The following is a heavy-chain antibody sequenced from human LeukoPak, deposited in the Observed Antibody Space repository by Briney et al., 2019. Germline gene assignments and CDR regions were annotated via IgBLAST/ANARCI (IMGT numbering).Heavy chain of an antibody. CDR1: GGSISSSSYY. Sequence: SETLSLTCTVSGGSISSSSYYWGWIRQPPGKGLEWIGSIYYSGSTYYNPSPKSRVTISVDTSKNQFSLKLSSVTAADTAVYYCAIRAGGNSVFGAFDIWGQGTMVTVSS. D-gene: IGHD2-21*02. CDR3: AIRAGGNSVFGAFDI. V-gene: IGHV4-39*01. CDR2: IYYSGST. J-gene: IGHJ3*02.